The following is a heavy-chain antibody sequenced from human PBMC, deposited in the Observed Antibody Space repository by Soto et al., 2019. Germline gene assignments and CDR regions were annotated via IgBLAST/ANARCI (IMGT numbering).Heavy chain of an antibody. CDR2: IIPIFGTA. J-gene: IGHJ6*02. Sequence: SVKVSCKASGGTFSSYAISWVRQAPGQGLEWMGGIIPIFGTANYAQKFQGRVTITADESTSTAYTELSSLRSEDTAVYYCAREPRHYYYYYGMDVWGQGTTVTVSS. CDR1: GGTFSSYA. V-gene: IGHV1-69*13. CDR3: AREPRHYYYYYGMDV.